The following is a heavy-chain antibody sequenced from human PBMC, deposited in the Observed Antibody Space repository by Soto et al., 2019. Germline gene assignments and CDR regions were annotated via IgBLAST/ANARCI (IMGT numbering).Heavy chain of an antibody. D-gene: IGHD6-13*01. V-gene: IGHV4-34*01. CDR3: ARDARPYSSSWYRRGYYYGMDV. J-gene: IGHJ6*02. CDR2: INHSGST. CDR1: GGSFSGYY. Sequence: SETLSLTCAVYGGSFSGYYWSWIRQPPGKGLEWIGEINHSGSTNYNPSLKSRVTISVDTSKNQFSLKLSSVTAADTAVYYCARDARPYSSSWYRRGYYYGMDVWGQGTTVTVSS.